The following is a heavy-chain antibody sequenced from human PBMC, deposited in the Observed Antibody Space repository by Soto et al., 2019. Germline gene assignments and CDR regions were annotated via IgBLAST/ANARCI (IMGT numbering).Heavy chain of an antibody. CDR2: ISGSGGST. J-gene: IGHJ4*02. D-gene: IGHD2-15*01. V-gene: IGHV3-23*01. CDR1: GFTFSSYA. CDR3: AKQGEVIVVVVAAIDY. Sequence: GGSLRLSCAASGFTFSSYAMSWVRQAPGKGLEWVSAISGSGGSTYYADSVKGRFTISRDNSKNTLYLQMNSLRAEDTAVYYCAKQGEVIVVVVAAIDYWGQGTLVTVSS.